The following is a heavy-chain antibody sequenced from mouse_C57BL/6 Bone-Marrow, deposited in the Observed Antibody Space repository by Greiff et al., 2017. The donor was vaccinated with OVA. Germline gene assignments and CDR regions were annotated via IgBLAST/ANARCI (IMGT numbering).Heavy chain of an antibody. D-gene: IGHD2-3*01. CDR3: ARRRDGYSGFAY. J-gene: IGHJ3*01. CDR2: IYPSASAT. CDR1: GYTFTSSW. Sequence: QVQLQQPGAELVRPGSSVKLSCKASGYTFTSSWMDWVKQRPGQGLEWIGNIYPSASATHYNQKFKDKATVTVDKSSSTAYMQLSSLTSEDSAVYYCARRRDGYSGFAYWGQGTLVTVSA. V-gene: IGHV1-61*01.